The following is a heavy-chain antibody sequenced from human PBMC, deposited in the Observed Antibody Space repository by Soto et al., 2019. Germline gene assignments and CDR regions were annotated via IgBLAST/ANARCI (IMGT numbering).Heavy chain of an antibody. J-gene: IGHJ5*02. D-gene: IGHD3-3*01. V-gene: IGHV4-59*01. CDR2: IYYSGST. CDR1: GGSISSYY. CDR3: ARWWSGSRQGFDP. Sequence: SETLSLTCTVSGGSISSYYWSWIRQPPGKGLEWIGYIYYSGSTNYNPSLKSRVTISVDTSKNQSSLKLSSVTAADTAVYYCARWWSGSRQGFDPWGQGTLVTVSS.